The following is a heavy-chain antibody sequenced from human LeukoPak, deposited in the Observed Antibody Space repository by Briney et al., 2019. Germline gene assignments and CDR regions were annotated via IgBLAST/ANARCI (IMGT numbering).Heavy chain of an antibody. V-gene: IGHV3-30-3*01. CDR2: ISYDRSKK. CDR1: GFTFSSYA. J-gene: IGHJ5*02. D-gene: IGHD5-12*01. CDR3: ARDRIEMATIPNWFDP. Sequence: PGGSLRLSCAASGFTFSSYAMHWVRQAPGKGLEWVAVISYDRSKKYYADSVKGRFTISRDNSKNTLYLQMNSLRAEDTAVYYCARDRIEMATIPNWFDPWGQGTLVTVSS.